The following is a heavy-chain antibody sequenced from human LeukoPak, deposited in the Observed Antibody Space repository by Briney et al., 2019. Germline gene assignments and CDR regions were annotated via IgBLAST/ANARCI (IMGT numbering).Heavy chain of an antibody. CDR3: ARAPSEIGGYYPEYFRH. J-gene: IGHJ1*01. D-gene: IGHD3-22*01. Sequence: GGSLRLPCAASGFTFSSYWMHWVRQATGEGLVWVSRIKSDGSTNYADSVKGRFTISRDNAKNTVSLQMNSLRPEDTGVYYCARAPSEIGGYYPEYFRHWGQGTLVTVSS. V-gene: IGHV3-74*01. CDR1: GFTFSSYW. CDR2: IKSDGST.